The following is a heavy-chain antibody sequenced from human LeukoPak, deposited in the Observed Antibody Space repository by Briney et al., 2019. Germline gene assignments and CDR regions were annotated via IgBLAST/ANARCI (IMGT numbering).Heavy chain of an antibody. CDR1: GFAFSDYY. CDR3: ARAVLLGTDFDY. J-gene: IGHJ4*02. CDR2: ISHTSRTI. D-gene: IGHD5-18*01. V-gene: IGHV3-11*01. Sequence: EESLRLSCAASGFAFSDYYINWIRQAPGQGLEWISYISHTSRTIYYAEPVKGRFTISRDNTEKLVYLQMNSLRADDTAVYYCARAVLLGTDFDYWGQGTLVTISS.